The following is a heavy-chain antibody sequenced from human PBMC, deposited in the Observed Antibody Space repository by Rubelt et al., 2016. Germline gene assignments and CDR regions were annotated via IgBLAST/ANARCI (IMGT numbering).Heavy chain of an antibody. CDR3: ARLSVVPAAPFDY. D-gene: IGHD2-2*01. V-gene: IGHV4-39*01. CDR2: IYYSGST. J-gene: IGHJ4*02. CDR1: GDSISSSSYY. Sequence: QLQLQESGPGLVKPSETLSLTCTVSGDSISSSSYYWGWIRQPPGKGLEWIGSIYYSGSTYYNPSLKSRVTISVDTSKNQFSLKLSSVTAADTAVYYCARLSVVPAAPFDYWGQGTLVTVSS.